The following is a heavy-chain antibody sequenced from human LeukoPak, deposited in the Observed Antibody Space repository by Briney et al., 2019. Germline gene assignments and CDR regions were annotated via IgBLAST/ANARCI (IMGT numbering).Heavy chain of an antibody. D-gene: IGHD4-23*01. CDR1: GFTFSSYA. CDR3: AKTTGNGHWLIEF. CDR2: ITGDAATT. Sequence: PGGSLRLSCAASGFTFSSYAMNWVRQTPGKGLEWVSFITGDAATTSYADSVKGRFTVSRGNSKNTLYLQLNSLSAEDTAIYYCAKTTGNGHWLIEFWGQGTLVTVSS. V-gene: IGHV3-23*01. J-gene: IGHJ4*02.